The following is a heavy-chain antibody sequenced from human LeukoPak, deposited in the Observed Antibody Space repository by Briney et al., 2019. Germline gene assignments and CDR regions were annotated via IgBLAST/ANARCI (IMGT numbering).Heavy chain of an antibody. J-gene: IGHJ5*02. D-gene: IGHD2-15*01. CDR1: GGSISSSSYY. Sequence: PSETLSLTCTVSGGSISSSSYYWGWIRHPPGKGLEWIGSIYYSGSTYYNPSLKSRVTISVDTSKNQFSLKLSSVTAADTAVYYCARVVVAATAWFDPWGQGTLVTVSS. CDR2: IYYSGST. CDR3: ARVVVAATAWFDP. V-gene: IGHV4-39*01.